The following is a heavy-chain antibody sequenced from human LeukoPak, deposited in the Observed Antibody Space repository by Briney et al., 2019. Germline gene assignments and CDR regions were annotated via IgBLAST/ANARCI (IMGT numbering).Heavy chain of an antibody. D-gene: IGHD3-10*02. CDR3: AELGITMIGGV. V-gene: IGHV3-53*01. J-gene: IGHJ6*04. Sequence: GGSLRLSCAASGFTVSNKYMTWVRQAPGKGLEWVSLIYSDGRTYYADSVKGRCTISRDNSKNTLHLQMNSLRAEDTAVYYCAELGITMIGGVWGKGTTVTISS. CDR2: IYSDGRT. CDR1: GFTVSNKY.